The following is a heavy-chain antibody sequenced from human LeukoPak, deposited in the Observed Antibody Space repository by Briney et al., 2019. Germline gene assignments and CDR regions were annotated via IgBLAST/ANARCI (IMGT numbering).Heavy chain of an antibody. Sequence: SGTLSLTCTVSGLSFEHYFWSWIRQPPGKGLEWVGYVYYSGSTDYSPSLESRLTISADTSKNQFSLKLRSVTAADTAVYYCASHRRSHGSEYWGQGTLVTVSS. CDR3: ASHRRSHGSEY. D-gene: IGHD3-10*01. V-gene: IGHV4-59*08. J-gene: IGHJ4*02. CDR2: VYYSGST. CDR1: GLSFEHYF.